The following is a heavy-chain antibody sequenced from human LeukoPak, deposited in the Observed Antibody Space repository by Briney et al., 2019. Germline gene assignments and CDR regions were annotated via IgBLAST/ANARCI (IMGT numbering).Heavy chain of an antibody. CDR3: ASQGYCSSTSCPGIDY. D-gene: IGHD2-2*01. Sequence: GGSLRLSCAASGSTFDDYGMSWVRQAPGKGLEWVSGINWNGGSTGYADSVKGRFTISRDNAKNSLYLQMNSLRAEDTALYYCASQGYCSSTSCPGIDYWGQGTLVTVSS. V-gene: IGHV3-20*04. CDR1: GSTFDDYG. CDR2: INWNGGST. J-gene: IGHJ4*02.